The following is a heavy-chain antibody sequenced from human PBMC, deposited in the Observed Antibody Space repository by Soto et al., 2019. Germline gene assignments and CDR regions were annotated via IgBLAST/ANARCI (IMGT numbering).Heavy chain of an antibody. V-gene: IGHV3-23*01. J-gene: IGHJ4*02. CDR1: GFTFKNYD. D-gene: IGHD3-10*01. Sequence: EVELLESGGGLVQPGGSLRLSCVASGFTFKNYDMRWIRQAPGKGLEWVSGISGSGGVTYYADSVKGRFTISRDNSKNTHYLQMNSLRAEDTAIYYCAKNRQFRSYYESAGHYHNWGQGTLVTVSS. CDR2: ISGSGGVT. CDR3: AKNRQFRSYYESAGHYHN.